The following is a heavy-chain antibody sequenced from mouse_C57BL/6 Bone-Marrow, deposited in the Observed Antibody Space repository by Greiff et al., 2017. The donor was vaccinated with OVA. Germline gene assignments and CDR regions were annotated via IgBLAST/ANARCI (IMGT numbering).Heavy chain of an antibody. D-gene: IGHD2-5*01. Sequence: VQLQQSGPGLVQPSQSLSITCTVSGFSLTSYGVHWVRQSPGKGLEWLGVIWSGGSTDYNAAFISRLSISKDNSTSQVFFKMNSLQADDTAIYYCARRGYSKGYYAMDYWGQGTSVTVSS. CDR3: ARRGYSKGYYAMDY. V-gene: IGHV2-2*01. CDR1: GFSLTSYG. CDR2: IWSGGST. J-gene: IGHJ4*01.